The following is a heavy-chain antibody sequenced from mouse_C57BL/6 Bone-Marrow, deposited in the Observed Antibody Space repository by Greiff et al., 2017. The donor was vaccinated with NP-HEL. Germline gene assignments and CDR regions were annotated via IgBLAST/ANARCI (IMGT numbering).Heavy chain of an antibody. D-gene: IGHD1-1*01. V-gene: IGHV1-52*01. Sequence: VQLQQPGAELVRPGSSVKLSCKASGYTFTSYWMHWVKQRPIQGLEWIGNIDPSDSETHYNQKFKDKATLTVDKSSSTAYMQLSSLTSEDSAVYYCARLGVVHYYAMDYWGQGTSVTVSS. CDR2: IDPSDSET. J-gene: IGHJ4*01. CDR1: GYTFTSYW. CDR3: ARLGVVHYYAMDY.